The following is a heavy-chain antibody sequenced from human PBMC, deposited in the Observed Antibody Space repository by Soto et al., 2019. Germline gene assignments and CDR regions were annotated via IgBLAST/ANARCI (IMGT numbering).Heavy chain of an antibody. Sequence: ASVKVSCKASGGTFSSYTISWVRQAPGQGLEWMGRIIPILGIANYAQKFQGRVTITADKSTSTAYMELSSLRSEDTAVYYCARDHGEYSGYDSQFGYWGQGTLVTVSS. CDR3: ARDHGEYSGYDSQFGY. D-gene: IGHD5-12*01. CDR2: IIPILGIA. V-gene: IGHV1-69*04. J-gene: IGHJ4*02. CDR1: GGTFSSYT.